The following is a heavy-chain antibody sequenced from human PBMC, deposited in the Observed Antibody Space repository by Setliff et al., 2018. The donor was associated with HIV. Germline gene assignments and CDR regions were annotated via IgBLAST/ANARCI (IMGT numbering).Heavy chain of an antibody. Sequence: GESLTISCAASGFTFNSYWMHWVRQAPGKGLVWVSRIDRDGITTAYADSVKGRFTISRDNAKNTVYLQMHSLRAEDTGIYYCARRPLYYFDYWGQGTLVTVSS. CDR1: GFTFNSYW. V-gene: IGHV3-74*01. CDR3: ARRPLYYFDY. J-gene: IGHJ4*02. CDR2: IDRDGITT.